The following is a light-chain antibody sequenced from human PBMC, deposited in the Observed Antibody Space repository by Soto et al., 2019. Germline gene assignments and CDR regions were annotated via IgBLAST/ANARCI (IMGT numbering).Light chain of an antibody. V-gene: IGLV3-21*04. CDR2: YDS. CDR1: NIGSKS. Sequence: SYELTQPPSVSVAPGKTARITCGGNNIGSKSVHWYQQKPGQAPVLVIYYDSDRPAGIPEGVSGSNSGNTATLTISRVEAGDEADYYCQVWDSSSDPSVVFGGGTKVTVL. CDR3: QVWDSSSDPSVV. J-gene: IGLJ2*01.